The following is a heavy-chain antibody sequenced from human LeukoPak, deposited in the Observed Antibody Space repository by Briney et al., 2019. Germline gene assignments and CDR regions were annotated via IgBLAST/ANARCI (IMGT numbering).Heavy chain of an antibody. CDR2: ISYDGSNK. V-gene: IGHV3-30*04. D-gene: IGHD6-19*01. CDR3: AKVRWDNSGWYYLDT. Sequence: GGSLRLSCAASGFTFSNYAMHWVRQAPGKGLEWVAVISYDGSNKYYADSVKGRFTISRDNSKSTLHLQMNSLRAEDTAVYYCAKVRWDNSGWYYLDTWGQGTLLTVSS. J-gene: IGHJ4*02. CDR1: GFTFSNYA.